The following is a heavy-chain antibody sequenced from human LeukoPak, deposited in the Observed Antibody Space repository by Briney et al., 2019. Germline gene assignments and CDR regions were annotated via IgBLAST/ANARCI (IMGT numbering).Heavy chain of an antibody. CDR2: IHHSGST. J-gene: IGHJ3*02. Sequence: SETLSLTCAVYGGSFSSYYWSWIRQPPGKGLEWIGEIHHSGSTNYSPSLKSRVTISVDTSKNQFSLKLTSVTAADTAVYYCAGPLGVRLDAFDIWGQGTMVTVSS. V-gene: IGHV4-34*01. CDR3: AGPLGVRLDAFDI. CDR1: GGSFSSYY. D-gene: IGHD7-27*01.